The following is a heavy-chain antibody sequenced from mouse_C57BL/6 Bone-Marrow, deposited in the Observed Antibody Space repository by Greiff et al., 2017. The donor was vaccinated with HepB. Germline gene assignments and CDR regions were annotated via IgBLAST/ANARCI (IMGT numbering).Heavy chain of an antibody. CDR3: ARDDYDVGAWFAY. J-gene: IGHJ3*01. V-gene: IGHV1-59*01. CDR1: GYTFTSYW. CDR2: IDPSDSYT. D-gene: IGHD2-4*01. Sequence: QVQLQQPGAELVRPGTSVKLSCKASGYTFTSYWMHWVKQRPGQGLEWIGVIDPSDSYTNYNQKFKGKATLTVDTSSSTAYMQLSSLTSEDSAVYYCARDDYDVGAWFAYWGQGTLVTVSA.